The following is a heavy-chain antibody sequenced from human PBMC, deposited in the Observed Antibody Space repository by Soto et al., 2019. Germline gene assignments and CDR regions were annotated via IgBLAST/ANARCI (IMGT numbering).Heavy chain of an antibody. CDR2: IYYSGNT. D-gene: IGHD3-9*01. J-gene: IGHJ4*02. V-gene: IGHV4-59*08. CDR3: ARQPGYYDILTGYSTYYFDY. Sequence: PSETLSLTCALSGVSISGFYWSWIRQPPGKGLEYIGYIYYSGNTYYNPSLKSRVTVSLDTSKNQFSLKLSSVTAADTAVYYCARQPGYYDILTGYSTYYFDYWGQGTPVTVS. CDR1: GVSISGFY.